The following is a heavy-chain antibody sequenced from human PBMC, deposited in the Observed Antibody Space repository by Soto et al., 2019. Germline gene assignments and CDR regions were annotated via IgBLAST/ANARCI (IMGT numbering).Heavy chain of an antibody. Sequence: TSETLSLTCAVYGGSFSGYYWSWIRQPPGEGLEWIGEINHSGSTNYNPSLKSRVTISVDTPKNQFSLKLSSVTAADTAVYYCARSHLYCTNGVCYTGYSDYWGQGILVTVSS. J-gene: IGHJ4*02. CDR2: INHSGST. V-gene: IGHV4-34*01. D-gene: IGHD2-8*01. CDR3: ARSHLYCTNGVCYTGYSDY. CDR1: GGSFSGYY.